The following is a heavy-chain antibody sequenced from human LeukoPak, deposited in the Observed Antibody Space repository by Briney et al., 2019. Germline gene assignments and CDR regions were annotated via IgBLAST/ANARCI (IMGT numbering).Heavy chain of an antibody. CDR3: ASYLGYCSSTSCSLDAFDI. CDR2: IYTSGST. J-gene: IGHJ3*02. V-gene: IGHV4-61*02. D-gene: IGHD2-2*01. Sequence: SSETLSLTCTVSGGSISSGSYYWSWIRQPAGKGLEWIGRIYTSGSTNYNPSLKSRVTISVDTSKNQFSLKLSSVTAADTAVYYCASYLGYCSSTSCSLDAFDIWGQGTMVTVSS. CDR1: GGSISSGSYY.